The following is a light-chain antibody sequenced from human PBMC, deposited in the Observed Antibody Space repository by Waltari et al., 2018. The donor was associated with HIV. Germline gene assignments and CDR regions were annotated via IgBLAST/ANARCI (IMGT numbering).Light chain of an antibody. Sequence: SFELTQPSSVSVSPGQTARITCSGDLLGKKYARWFQQKQGQVPLLVMDKDSERPSGIQERFSGSNSGTTVTLTISGAQVEDEADYYCYSAADNNISFVGGGTKLTVL. J-gene: IGLJ2*01. V-gene: IGLV3-27*01. CDR2: KDS. CDR1: LLGKKY. CDR3: YSAADNNISF.